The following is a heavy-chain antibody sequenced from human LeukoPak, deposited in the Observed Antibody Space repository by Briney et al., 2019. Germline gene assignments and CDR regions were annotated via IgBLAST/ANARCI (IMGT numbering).Heavy chain of an antibody. CDR3: AREGYCSGGNCYMNAFDI. J-gene: IGHJ3*02. CDR1: GFTFSSYW. V-gene: IGHV3-74*01. Sequence: GGSLRLSCAASGFTFSSYWMHWVRQAPGKGLVWVSRINSDGSSTSYADSVKGRSTISRDDAKNTLYLQMNSLRAEDTAVYYCAREGYCSGGNCYMNAFDIWGQGTMVTVSS. CDR2: INSDGSST. D-gene: IGHD2-15*01.